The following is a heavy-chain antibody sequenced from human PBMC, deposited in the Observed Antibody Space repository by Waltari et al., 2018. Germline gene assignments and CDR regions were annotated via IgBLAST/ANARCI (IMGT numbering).Heavy chain of an antibody. CDR1: GGSIRSSSYY. Sequence: QLQLQESGPGLVTPSETLSLTCTVSGGSIRSSSYYWGWIRQPPGKGLEWIGSIYYSGSTYYNPSLKSRVTISVDTSKNQFSLKLSSVTAADTAVYYCASVYSGGSMVQGVIFFDYWGQGTLVTVSS. CDR2: IYYSGST. CDR3: ASVYSGGSMVQGVIFFDY. D-gene: IGHD3-10*01. V-gene: IGHV4-39*07. J-gene: IGHJ4*02.